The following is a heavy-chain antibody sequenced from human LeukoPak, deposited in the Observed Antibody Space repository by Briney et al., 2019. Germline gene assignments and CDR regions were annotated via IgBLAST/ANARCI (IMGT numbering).Heavy chain of an antibody. CDR1: GFTFSSYA. Sequence: SGRSLGLSCAASGFTFSSYAMHWVRQAPGKGLEWVAVMSYDGSNKYYADSVKGRFTISRDNSKNTLYLQMNSLRAEDTAVYYCARDLAYDSSGYYYWGQGTLVTVSS. J-gene: IGHJ4*02. D-gene: IGHD3-22*01. CDR2: MSYDGSNK. V-gene: IGHV3-30*04. CDR3: ARDLAYDSSGYYY.